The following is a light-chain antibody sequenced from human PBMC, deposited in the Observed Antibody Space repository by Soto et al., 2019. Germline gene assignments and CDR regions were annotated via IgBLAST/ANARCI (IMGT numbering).Light chain of an antibody. CDR2: DSN. V-gene: IGLV1-40*03. CDR3: QSYGTSLRGLYV. Sequence: QAVVTQPPSVSGAPGQRVIISCTGSSSNIGAGRDVHWYRQFPGEAPKFLISDSNHRPSGVPDRFSVSKSGASASLAITGLRPEDEGDYFCQSYGTSLRGLYVFGTGTKLTVL. J-gene: IGLJ1*01. CDR1: SSNIGAGRD.